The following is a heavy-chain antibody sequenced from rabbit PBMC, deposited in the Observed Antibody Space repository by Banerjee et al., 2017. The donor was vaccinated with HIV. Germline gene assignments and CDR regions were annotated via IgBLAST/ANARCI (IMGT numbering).Heavy chain of an antibody. Sequence: QSLEESGGDLVKPGRSLTLTCTASGFSFSDKYVMCWVRQAPGKGLEWIACINTSSGNTVYASWAKGRFTISRTASTTVTLQMTSLTAADTATYFCARDVAGVIGWNFNFWGQGTLVTVS. CDR2: INTSSGNT. D-gene: IGHD4-1*01. CDR3: ARDVAGVIGWNFNF. J-gene: IGHJ4*01. V-gene: IGHV1S40*01. CDR1: GFSFSDKYV.